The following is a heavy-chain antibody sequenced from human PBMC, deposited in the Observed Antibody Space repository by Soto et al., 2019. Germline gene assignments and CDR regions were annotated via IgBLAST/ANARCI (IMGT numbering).Heavy chain of an antibody. V-gene: IGHV4-39*01. J-gene: IGHJ1*01. CDR3: ARHYNSAWYFQH. Sequence: SETLSLTCTVSGGSISSGGYYWSWIRQHPGKGLEWIGYIYYSGSTYYNPSLKSRVTIAVDTSKNQFSLKLNSVTAADTAVYYCARHYNSAWYFQHWGQGTQVTVSS. CDR2: IYYSGST. D-gene: IGHD6-19*01. CDR1: GGSISSGGYY.